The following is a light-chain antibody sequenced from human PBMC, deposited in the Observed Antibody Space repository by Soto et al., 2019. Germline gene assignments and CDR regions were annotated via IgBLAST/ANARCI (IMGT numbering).Light chain of an antibody. J-gene: IGLJ1*01. CDR3: CSFSGTSTLYV. CDR1: SSDVGGYNY. CDR2: DVT. V-gene: IGLV2-14*03. Sequence: QSALTQPASVSGSPGQSITISCTGTSSDVGGYNYVSWYQQHPGKAPKLMIYDVTKRPSGVPDRFSGSKSGNTASLTISRLQAEDEADYYCCSFSGTSTLYVFGTGTKVTVL.